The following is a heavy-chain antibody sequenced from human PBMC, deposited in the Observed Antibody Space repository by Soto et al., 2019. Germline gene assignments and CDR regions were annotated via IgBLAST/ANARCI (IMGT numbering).Heavy chain of an antibody. Sequence: GDSVKVSCKASGYTFTIYYIHWVRHAPGQGLEWMGQINPSGGSTSYSQKFQGRVTMTRDTSTSTVYMELSSLRSEDTAAYYCARVSQPQTPFDYWGQGTLVTVSS. CDR2: INPSGGST. CDR1: GYTFTIYY. J-gene: IGHJ4*02. D-gene: IGHD2-2*01. CDR3: ARVSQPQTPFDY. V-gene: IGHV1-46*01.